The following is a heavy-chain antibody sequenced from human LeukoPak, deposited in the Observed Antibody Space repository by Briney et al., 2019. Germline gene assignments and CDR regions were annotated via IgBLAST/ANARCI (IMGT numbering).Heavy chain of an antibody. CDR1: GGTFSSYA. D-gene: IGHD3-10*01. Sequence: ASVKVSCKASGGTFSSYAISWVRQAPGQGLEWVGRIIPILGIANYAQKFQGRVTITADKSTSTAYMGLSSLRSEDTAVYYCARDGENWFDPWGQGTLVTVSS. J-gene: IGHJ5*02. CDR2: IIPILGIA. CDR3: ARDGENWFDP. V-gene: IGHV1-69*04.